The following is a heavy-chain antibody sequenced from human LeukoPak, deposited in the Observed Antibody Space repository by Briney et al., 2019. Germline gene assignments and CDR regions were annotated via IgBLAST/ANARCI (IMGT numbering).Heavy chain of an antibody. CDR3: ARDSLSGSPYFDY. CDR2: INYSATT. Sequence: SETLSLTCTVSGGSISSGTYYWGWIRQPPGKGLEWIGSINYSATTYYNPSLKSRVTISVDTSKNQFSLKPSSVTAAGTAVYYCARDSLSGSPYFDYWGQGTLVTVSS. V-gene: IGHV4-39*07. D-gene: IGHD6-19*01. J-gene: IGHJ4*02. CDR1: GGSISSGTYY.